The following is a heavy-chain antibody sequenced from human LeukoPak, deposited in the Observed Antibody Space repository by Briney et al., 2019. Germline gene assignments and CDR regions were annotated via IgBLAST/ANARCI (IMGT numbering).Heavy chain of an antibody. J-gene: IGHJ5*02. D-gene: IGHD5-18*01. Sequence: SETLSLTCTVSGGSISTYYWSWIRQPPGKGLEWIGYIYYSGSTSYNPSLKSRVTISVDTSKNQFSLKLSSVTAADTAVYYCANMGYSYAPGLFDPWGQGTLVTVPS. CDR1: GGSISTYY. V-gene: IGHV4-59*01. CDR2: IYYSGST. CDR3: ANMGYSYAPGLFDP.